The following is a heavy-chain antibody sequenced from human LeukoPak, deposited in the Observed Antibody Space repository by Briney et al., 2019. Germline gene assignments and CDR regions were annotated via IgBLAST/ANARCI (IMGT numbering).Heavy chain of an antibody. CDR3: ARDLRRDESSNYYYIGWFDL. CDR1: GYTFSNYG. CDR2: IGAYNGYT. V-gene: IGHV1-18*01. Sequence: GASVKVSCKGSGYTFSNYGINWVRQVPGQGLEWMGWIGAYNGYTIYADNLQGRVTVTTDTSTSTVHMELRSLRSDDTAVYYCARDLRRDESSNYYYIGWFDLWGQGTLVTVSS. D-gene: IGHD3-22*01. J-gene: IGHJ5*01.